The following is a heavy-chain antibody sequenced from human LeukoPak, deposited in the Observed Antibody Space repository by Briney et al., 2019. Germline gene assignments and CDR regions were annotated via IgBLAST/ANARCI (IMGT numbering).Heavy chain of an antibody. D-gene: IGHD6-13*01. Sequence: SETLSLTCTVSGGSISSGGYYWSWIRQHPGKGLEWIGYIYYSGSTNYNPSLKSRVTISVDTSKNQFSLKLSSVTAADTAVYYCARWGSSSPAVFDPWGRGTLVTVSS. CDR2: IYYSGST. CDR1: GGSISSGGYY. CDR3: ARWGSSSPAVFDP. V-gene: IGHV4-61*08. J-gene: IGHJ2*01.